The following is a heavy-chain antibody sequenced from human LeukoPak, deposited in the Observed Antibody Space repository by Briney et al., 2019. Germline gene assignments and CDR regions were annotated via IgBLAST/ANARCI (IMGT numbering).Heavy chain of an antibody. D-gene: IGHD2-2*01. J-gene: IGHJ3*02. CDR2: IWYDGSNK. CDR3: AKSQYQLSLGAFDI. CDR1: GFTFSSYG. V-gene: IGHV3-33*06. Sequence: GRSLRLSCAASGFTFSSYGMHWVRQAPGKGLEWVAVIWYDGSNKYYADSAKGRFTIYRDNSKNTLYLQMNSLRAEDTAVYYCAKSQYQLSLGAFDIWGQGTMVTVSS.